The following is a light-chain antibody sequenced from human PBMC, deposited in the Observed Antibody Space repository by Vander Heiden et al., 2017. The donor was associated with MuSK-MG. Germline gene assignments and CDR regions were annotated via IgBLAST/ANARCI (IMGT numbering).Light chain of an antibody. V-gene: IGKV1-39*01. CDR1: PSISSY. CDR2: AES. Sequence: IQMTQSPSSLSASLGDSVTFPCRASPSISSYLNWYQQTPGKAPRLLLYAESSLQSGVPSRFSGSGSGTDFNLTISSLQPEDFATYYCRQSYSTPFTFGQGTKLEIK. J-gene: IGKJ2*01. CDR3: RQSYSTPFT.